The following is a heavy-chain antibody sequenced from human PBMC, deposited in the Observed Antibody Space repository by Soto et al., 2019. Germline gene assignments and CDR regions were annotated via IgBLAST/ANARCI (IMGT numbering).Heavy chain of an antibody. J-gene: IGHJ3*02. D-gene: IGHD3-22*01. CDR3: ATARITMIVVVDAFDI. V-gene: IGHV1-24*01. CDR2: FDPEDGET. Sequence: ASVKVSCKVSGYTLTELSMHWVRQAPGKGLEWMGGFDPEDGETIYAQKFQGRVTMTEDTSTDTAYMELSSLRSEGTAVYYCATARITMIVVVDAFDIWGQGTMVTVSS. CDR1: GYTLTELS.